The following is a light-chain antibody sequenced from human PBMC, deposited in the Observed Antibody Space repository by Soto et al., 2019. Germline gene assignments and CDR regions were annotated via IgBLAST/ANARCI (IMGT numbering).Light chain of an antibody. Sequence: DVVMTQSPLSLPVTLGQPASISCRSSQSLVYSDGNTYLNWFQQRPGQSPRRLICKVSNRDSGVPDRFSGSGSGTDFTLKISRVEAEDVGVYYCMQALQTPLTVGPGTKVDSK. CDR1: QSLVYSDGNTY. V-gene: IGKV2-30*01. CDR3: MQALQTPLT. CDR2: KVS. J-gene: IGKJ3*01.